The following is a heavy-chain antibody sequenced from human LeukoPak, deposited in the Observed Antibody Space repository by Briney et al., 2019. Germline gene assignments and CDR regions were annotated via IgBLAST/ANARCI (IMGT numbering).Heavy chain of an antibody. CDR1: GYTFTSYD. CDR2: MNRNSGNT. Sequence: GASVKVSCKASGYTFTSYDINWVRQATGQGLEWMGWMNRNSGNTGYAQKFQGRVTITADKSTSTAYMELSSLRSEDTAVYYCASAPYYYDSSGYYRGYYFDYWGQGTLVTVSS. CDR3: ASAPYYYDSSGYYRGYYFDY. J-gene: IGHJ4*02. D-gene: IGHD3-22*01. V-gene: IGHV1-8*01.